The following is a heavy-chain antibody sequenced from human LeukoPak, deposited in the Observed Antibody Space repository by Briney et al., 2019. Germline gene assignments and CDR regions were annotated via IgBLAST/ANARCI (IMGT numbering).Heavy chain of an antibody. D-gene: IGHD1-26*01. CDR1: GGSFSGYY. V-gene: IGHV4-34*01. Sequence: SETLSLTCAVYGGSFSGYYWSWIRQPPGKGPEWIGEINHSGSTNYNPSLKSRVTISVDTSKNQFSLKLSSVTAADTAVYYCSMGREWELLLAYWGQGTLVTVSS. J-gene: IGHJ4*02. CDR2: INHSGST. CDR3: SMGREWELLLAY.